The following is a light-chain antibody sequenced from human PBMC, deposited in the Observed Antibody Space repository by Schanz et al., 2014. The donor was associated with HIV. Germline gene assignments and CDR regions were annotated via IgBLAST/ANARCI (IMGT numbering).Light chain of an antibody. CDR3: QSYDSSLRGSV. V-gene: IGLV1-40*01. Sequence: QSVLTQPPSVSGAPGQRVTISCIGSTSNIGAGYDVHWYQQLPGAAPRLLIYGDDSRPSGVPDRFSGSKSGTSASLAITGLQAEDEADYFCQSYDSSLRGSVFGGGTQLTVL. CDR1: TSNIGAGYD. CDR2: GDD. J-gene: IGLJ7*01.